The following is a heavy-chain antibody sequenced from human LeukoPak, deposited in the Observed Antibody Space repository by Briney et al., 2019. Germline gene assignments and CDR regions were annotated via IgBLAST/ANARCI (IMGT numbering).Heavy chain of an antibody. J-gene: IGHJ4*02. CDR1: GYTFTSYG. CDR3: ARGLRWPHSHGDY. CDR2: ISVDNGYT. D-gene: IGHD5-24*01. Sequence: ASVKVSCKASGYTFTSYGISWMRQAPGQGLEWMGWISVDNGYTNYAQKLQGRVTMTTDTSTSIAYMELRSLRSDDTAVYYCARGLRWPHSHGDYWGQGTLLPLFS. V-gene: IGHV1-18*01.